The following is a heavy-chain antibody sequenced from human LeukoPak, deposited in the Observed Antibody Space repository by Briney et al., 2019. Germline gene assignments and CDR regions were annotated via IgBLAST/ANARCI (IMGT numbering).Heavy chain of an antibody. CDR2: INHSGST. CDR3: ARTVGITMVRGVIWWFDP. J-gene: IGHJ5*02. D-gene: IGHD3-10*01. V-gene: IGHV4-4*02. CDR1: GGSISSSNW. Sequence: SETLSLTCAVSGGSISSSNWWSWVRQPPGKGLEWIGEINHSGSTNYNPSLKSRVTISVDTSKNQFSLKLSSVTAADTAVYYCARTVGITMVRGVIWWFDPWGQGTLVTVSS.